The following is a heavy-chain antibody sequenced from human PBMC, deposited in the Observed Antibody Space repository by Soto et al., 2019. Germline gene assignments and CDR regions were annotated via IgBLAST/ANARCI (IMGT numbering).Heavy chain of an antibody. D-gene: IGHD3-22*01. J-gene: IGHJ4*02. CDR1: GDSISSGGYS. Sequence: QLQLQESGSGLVKPSQTLSLTCAVSGDSISSGGYSWSWIRQPPGKGLEWIGYIYHSGGTDYNPSLKSRVTITVDSSNTQFSLKLSSVTAADTAVYYCARDSRSGYYLDYWAREPWSPSPQ. CDR3: ARDSRSGYYLDY. CDR2: IYHSGGT. V-gene: IGHV4-30-2*01.